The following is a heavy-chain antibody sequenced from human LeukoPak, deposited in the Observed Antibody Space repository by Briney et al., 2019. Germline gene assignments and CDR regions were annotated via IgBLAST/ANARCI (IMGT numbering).Heavy chain of an antibody. CDR2: IYTSGST. J-gene: IGHJ3*02. CDR3: ARGARPAGAPYYLDDAFDI. Sequence: SETLSLTCTVSGGSISSGSYYWSWIRQPAGKGLEWIGRIYTSGSTNYNPSLKSRVTISVDTSKNQFSLKLSSVTAADTAVYYCARGARPAGAPYYLDDAFDIWGQGTMVTVSS. V-gene: IGHV4-61*02. CDR1: GGSISSGSYY. D-gene: IGHD3-10*01.